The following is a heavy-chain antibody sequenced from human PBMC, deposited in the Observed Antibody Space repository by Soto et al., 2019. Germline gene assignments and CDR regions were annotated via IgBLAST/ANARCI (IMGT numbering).Heavy chain of an antibody. V-gene: IGHV3-23*01. CDR1: GFTFSTYA. Sequence: PGGSLRLSCAAFGFTFSTYAMSWVRQAPGKGLEWVSAISGSGGSTYYVDSVKGRFTISRDNSKNTLYLLMNSLTAEDTAVYYCAKQGNLGRDVWGQGTTVTVSS. J-gene: IGHJ6*02. D-gene: IGHD1-1*01. CDR3: AKQGNLGRDV. CDR2: ISGSGGST.